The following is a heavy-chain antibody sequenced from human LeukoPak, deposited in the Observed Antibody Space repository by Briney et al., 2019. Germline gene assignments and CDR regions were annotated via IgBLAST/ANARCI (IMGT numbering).Heavy chain of an antibody. CDR1: GYTFTTYG. Sequence: ASVKVSCKASGYTFTTYGISWVRQAPGQGLEWMGWISAYNGNTNYAQKFQGRVTMTTDTSTSTAYMELRSLRAEDTAVYYCASGGLLAFDPWGQGTLVTVSS. J-gene: IGHJ5*02. CDR3: ASGGLLAFDP. CDR2: ISAYNGNT. V-gene: IGHV1-18*01.